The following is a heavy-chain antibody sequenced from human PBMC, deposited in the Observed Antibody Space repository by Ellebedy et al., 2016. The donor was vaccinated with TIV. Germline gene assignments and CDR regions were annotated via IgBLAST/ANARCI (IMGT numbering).Heavy chain of an antibody. CDR1: GGTFSSYA. D-gene: IGHD3-10*01. CDR3: ARGSNWGAIVTYFDY. CDR2: IIPMLVGSG. V-gene: IGHV1-69*13. J-gene: IGHJ4*02. Sequence: SVKVSCXASGGTFSSYAISWVRQAPGQGLEWMGGIIPMLVGSGSYAQKFQGRLTITADESTSTVFMELSSLTSEDTAVYYCARGSNWGAIVTYFDYWGQGTLISVSS.